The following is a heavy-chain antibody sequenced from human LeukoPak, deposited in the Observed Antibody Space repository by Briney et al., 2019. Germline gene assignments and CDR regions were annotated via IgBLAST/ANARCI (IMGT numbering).Heavy chain of an antibody. D-gene: IGHD5-12*01. CDR2: ISAHSGDT. J-gene: IGHJ6*02. CDR3: ASSGGIVAMIGGYYYGMDV. Sequence: GASVTVSCKASGYTFTTYGITWVRQAPGQGLEWMGWISAHSGDTNYAQDLQGRVTMTTDASTRTAYMELRSLTSDETAVYYCASSGGIVAMIGGYYYGMDVWGQGTTVTVSS. CDR1: GYTFTTYG. V-gene: IGHV1-18*01.